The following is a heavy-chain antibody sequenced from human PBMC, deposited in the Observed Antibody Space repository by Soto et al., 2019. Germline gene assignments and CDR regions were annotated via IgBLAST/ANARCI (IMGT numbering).Heavy chain of an antibody. CDR2: ISYDGSNK. Sequence: QVQLVESGGGVVQPGRSLRLSCAASGFTFSSYAMHWVRQAPGKGLEWVAVISYDGSNKYYADSVKGQFTISRDNSKNTLYLQMNSLRAEDTAVYYCAREDGGNSADAFDIWGQGTMVTVSS. CDR1: GFTFSSYA. CDR3: AREDGGNSADAFDI. V-gene: IGHV3-30-3*01. J-gene: IGHJ3*02. D-gene: IGHD2-21*02.